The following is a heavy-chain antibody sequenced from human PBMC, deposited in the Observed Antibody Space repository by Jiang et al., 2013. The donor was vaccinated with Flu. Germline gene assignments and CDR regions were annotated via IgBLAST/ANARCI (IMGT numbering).Heavy chain of an antibody. V-gene: IGHV3-21*01. CDR1: GFTFSSYS. Sequence: QLVESGGGLVKPGGSLRLSCAASGFTFSSYSMNWVRQAPGKGLEWVSSISSGRSYIYYADSVRGRFTISRDNAKNSLYLQMNSLRAEDTAVYYCAREEVRDFWSGYYRGGGCWGQGTLVTVSS. D-gene: IGHD3-3*01. CDR2: ISSGRSYI. J-gene: IGHJ4*02. CDR3: AREEVRDFWSGYYRGGGC.